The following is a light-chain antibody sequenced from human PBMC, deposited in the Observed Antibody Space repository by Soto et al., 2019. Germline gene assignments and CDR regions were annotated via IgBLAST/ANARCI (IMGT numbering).Light chain of an antibody. CDR3: CSYAASYTPNWV. CDR1: TNDVGAYNY. J-gene: IGLJ3*02. Sequence: QSVLTQPRSVSGSPGQSVTIFCSGTTNDVGAYNYVSWYQQHPGKAPKLMIYDVNKRPSGFPDRFSGSKSGNTASLTISGLQAEDEGDYYCCSYAASYTPNWVFGGGIKLTVL. V-gene: IGLV2-11*01. CDR2: DVN.